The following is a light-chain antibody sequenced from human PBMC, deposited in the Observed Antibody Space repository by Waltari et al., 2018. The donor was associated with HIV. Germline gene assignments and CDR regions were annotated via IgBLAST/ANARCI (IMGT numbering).Light chain of an antibody. Sequence: QSVLTQPPSASGTPGQRVVISCSGSDSNIGSNTIKWFQQLPGSAPKLLIYLNNQRPSGVPDRISGSKSGTSASLAISGLQSEDEAHYYCAAWDDSLNGRIFGGGTKLTVL. V-gene: IGLV1-44*01. CDR1: DSNIGSNT. CDR3: AAWDDSLNGRI. J-gene: IGLJ2*01. CDR2: LNN.